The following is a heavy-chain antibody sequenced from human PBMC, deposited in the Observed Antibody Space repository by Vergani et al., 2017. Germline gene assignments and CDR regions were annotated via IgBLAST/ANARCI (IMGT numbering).Heavy chain of an antibody. CDR3: ARASRIRSVVVIAVGPRDAFDI. Sequence: EVQLVESGGGLVQPGGSLRLSCAASGFTFSSYSMNWVRQAPGKGLEWVSYISSSSSTIYYADSVEGRFTISRDNAKNSLYLQMNSLRAEDTAVYYCARASRIRSVVVIAVGPRDAFDIWGQGTMVTVSS. D-gene: IGHD2-21*01. CDR2: ISSSSSTI. J-gene: IGHJ3*02. CDR1: GFTFSSYS. V-gene: IGHV3-48*01.